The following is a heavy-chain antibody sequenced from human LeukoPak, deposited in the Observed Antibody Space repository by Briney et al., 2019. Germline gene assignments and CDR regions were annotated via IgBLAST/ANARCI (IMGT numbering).Heavy chain of an antibody. CDR3: AKGLLKESTGGSSDY. CDR2: ISGSGGRT. J-gene: IGHJ4*02. CDR1: GLTFSSYA. Sequence: PGGSLRLSCAASGLTFSSYAMSWVRQAPRKGLEWVSAISGSGGRTYYADSVKGRFTTSRDDSKDTLYLQMNSLRAEDTAVYYCAKGLLKESTGGSSDYWGQGTLVTVSS. V-gene: IGHV3-23*01. D-gene: IGHD2-15*01.